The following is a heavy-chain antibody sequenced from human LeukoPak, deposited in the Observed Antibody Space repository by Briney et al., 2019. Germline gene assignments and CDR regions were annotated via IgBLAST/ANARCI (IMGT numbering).Heavy chain of an antibody. CDR3: ARLRRNSDRSDFFYYYDH. D-gene: IGHD3-22*01. J-gene: IGHJ4*02. V-gene: IGHV3-21*01. CDR1: AFTFSNYA. CDR2: VNTVSSYI. Sequence: GGSLRLSCAASAFTFSNYAMNWVRQAPGKGLEWVASVNTVSSYIYYADSMRGRFTISRDNAKNSLFLQMNSLRAEDTAVYYCARLRRNSDRSDFFYYYDHWGQGTLVTVPS.